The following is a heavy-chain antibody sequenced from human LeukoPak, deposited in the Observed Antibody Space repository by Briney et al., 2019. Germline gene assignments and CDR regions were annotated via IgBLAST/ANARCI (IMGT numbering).Heavy chain of an antibody. D-gene: IGHD2-15*01. Sequence: ASVKVSCKASGGTFSSYAISWVRQAPGQGLEWMGGIIPIFGTANYAQKFQGRVTITADESTSTAYMELSSLRSEDTAVYYCARLSDCSGGSCYWFDPWGQGTLVTVSS. CDR3: ARLSDCSGGSCYWFDP. V-gene: IGHV1-69*13. CDR1: GGTFSSYA. CDR2: IIPIFGTA. J-gene: IGHJ5*02.